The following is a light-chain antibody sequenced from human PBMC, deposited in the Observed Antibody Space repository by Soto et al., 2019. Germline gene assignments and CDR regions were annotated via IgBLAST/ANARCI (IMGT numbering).Light chain of an antibody. CDR1: SSDVGGYNY. J-gene: IGLJ2*01. CDR2: EVS. V-gene: IGLV2-14*01. CDR3: CSYTSSSALE. Sequence: QAVVTQPASVSGSTGQSITISCTGTSSDVGGYNYVSWYQHLPGKAPKLMIYEVSYRPSGISHRFSGSKSGNTASLTISGLLPEDEAVYYCCSYTSSSALEFGGGTKLTVL.